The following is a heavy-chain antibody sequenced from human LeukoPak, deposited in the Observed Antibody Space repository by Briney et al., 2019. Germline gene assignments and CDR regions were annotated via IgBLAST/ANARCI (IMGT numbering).Heavy chain of an antibody. CDR2: TYTSGYT. Sequence: PGGSLRLSCAASGFIVSNNYMSWVRHAPGKGLEWISVTYTSGYTSYTDSVKGRFTVFRDNAKNTLFLQMNSLREEDTAVYYCAKRSPAAVWGQGTLVTVSS. J-gene: IGHJ1*01. CDR3: AKRSPAAV. D-gene: IGHD6-25*01. V-gene: IGHV3-66*04. CDR1: GFIVSNNY.